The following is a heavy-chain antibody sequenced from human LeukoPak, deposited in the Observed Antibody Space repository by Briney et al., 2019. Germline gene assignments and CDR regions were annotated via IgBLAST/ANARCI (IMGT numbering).Heavy chain of an antibody. V-gene: IGHV1-69*13. D-gene: IGHD6-13*01. Sequence: SVKVSCKASGYTFTSYGISWVRQAPGQGLEWMGGIIPIFGTANYAQKFQGRVTITADESTSTAYMELSSLRSEDTAVYYCARTRMYRGKSQQLVDFDYWGQGTLVTVSS. CDR1: GYTFTSYG. J-gene: IGHJ4*02. CDR3: ARTRMYRGKSQQLVDFDY. CDR2: IIPIFGTA.